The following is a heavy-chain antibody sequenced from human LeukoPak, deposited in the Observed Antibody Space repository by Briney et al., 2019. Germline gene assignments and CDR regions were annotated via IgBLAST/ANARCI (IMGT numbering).Heavy chain of an antibody. CDR2: ISGSGGST. V-gene: IGHV3-23*01. CDR1: GFTFSSYA. CDR3: AKEPRSGVWTGSYFYFDY. Sequence: GGSLRLSCAASGFTFSSYAMSWVRQAPGKGLEWVSAISGSGGSTYYADSVKGRFTISRDNSKNTLYLQMNSLRAEDTAVYYCAKEPRSGVWTGSYFYFDYWGQGTLVTVSS. J-gene: IGHJ4*02. D-gene: IGHD1-26*01.